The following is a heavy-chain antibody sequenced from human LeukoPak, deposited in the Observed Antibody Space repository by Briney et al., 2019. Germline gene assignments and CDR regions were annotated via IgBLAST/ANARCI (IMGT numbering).Heavy chain of an antibody. V-gene: IGHV4-4*07. D-gene: IGHD3-10*01. J-gene: IGHJ3*02. CDR2: IYTSGST. CDR1: GGSISSYY. CDR3: ARSPSVYGSGPRAFDI. Sequence: SETLSLTCTVPGGSISSYYWSWIRQPAGKGLEWIGRIYTSGSTNYNPSLKSRVTMSVDTSKNQFSLKLSSVTAADTAVYYCARSPSVYGSGPRAFDIWGQGTMVTVSS.